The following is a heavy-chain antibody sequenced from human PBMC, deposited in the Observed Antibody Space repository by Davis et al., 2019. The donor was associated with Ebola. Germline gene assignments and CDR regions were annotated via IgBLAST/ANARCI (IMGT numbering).Heavy chain of an antibody. CDR3: ARGMTSMAFDI. Sequence: SVKVSCKASGGTFSSYAISWVRQAPGQGLEWMGGIIPIFGTANYTQKFQGRVTITADKSTSTAYMELSSLRSEDTAVYYCARGMTSMAFDIWGQGTMVTVSS. D-gene: IGHD2-21*02. J-gene: IGHJ3*02. CDR2: IIPIFGTA. CDR1: GGTFSSYA. V-gene: IGHV1-69*06.